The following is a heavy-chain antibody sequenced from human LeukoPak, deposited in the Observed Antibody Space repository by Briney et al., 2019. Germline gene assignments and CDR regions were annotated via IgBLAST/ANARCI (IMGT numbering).Heavy chain of an antibody. V-gene: IGHV4-59*08. D-gene: IGHD4-17*01. Sequence: PSETLSLTCTVSGGSIRSYYWSWIRQPPGKGLEWIGYIYYSGSTIYSPSLKGRVTISVDTSKKQVSLKLSSVTAADTAVYFCARQGGDYDPVSLDYWGQGTLVTVSS. J-gene: IGHJ4*02. CDR2: IYYSGST. CDR1: GGSIRSYY. CDR3: ARQGGDYDPVSLDY.